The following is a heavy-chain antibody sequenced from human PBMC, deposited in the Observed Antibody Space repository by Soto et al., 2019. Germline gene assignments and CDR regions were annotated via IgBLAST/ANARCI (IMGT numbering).Heavy chain of an antibody. Sequence: EVQLVESGGGLVQPGGSLRLSCAASGFTFSSYWMHWVRQAPGKGLVWVSRINSDGSSTSYADSVKGRFTISRDNAKNTLYLQRNSLRAEDTAVYYCARARAIAAAGISWFDPWGQGTLVTVSS. J-gene: IGHJ5*02. CDR3: ARARAIAAAGISWFDP. V-gene: IGHV3-74*01. CDR1: GFTFSSYW. CDR2: INSDGSST. D-gene: IGHD6-13*01.